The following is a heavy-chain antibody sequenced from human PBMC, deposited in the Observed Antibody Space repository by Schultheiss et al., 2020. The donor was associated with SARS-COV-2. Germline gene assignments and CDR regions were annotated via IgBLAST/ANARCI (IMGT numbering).Heavy chain of an antibody. CDR2: IYGGGNT. CDR3: ATDTFYNDRSGYYSFDY. V-gene: IGHV3-53*05. Sequence: GGSPRLSCAASGFTVSSNYMSWVRQAPGKGLEWVSVIYGGGNTYYADSVKGRFTISRDNSKNTVYLQMNSLRAEDTAVYYCATDTFYNDRSGYYSFDYWGQGTLVTVSS. D-gene: IGHD3-22*01. CDR1: GFTVSSNY. J-gene: IGHJ4*02.